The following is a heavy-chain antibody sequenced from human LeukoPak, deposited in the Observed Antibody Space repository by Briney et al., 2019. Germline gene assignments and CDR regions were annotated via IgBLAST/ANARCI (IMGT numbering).Heavy chain of an antibody. CDR2: MNPNSGNT. Sequence: GASVKVSCKASGYTFTSYDINWVRQATGQGLEWMGWMNPNSGNTGYAQKFQGRVTMTRNTSISTAYMELSSLRSEDTAVYYCARGRYCSGGSCYRPPLYYYGMDVWGQGTTVTVSS. CDR1: GYTFTSYD. D-gene: IGHD2-15*01. J-gene: IGHJ6*02. V-gene: IGHV1-8*01. CDR3: ARGRYCSGGSCYRPPLYYYGMDV.